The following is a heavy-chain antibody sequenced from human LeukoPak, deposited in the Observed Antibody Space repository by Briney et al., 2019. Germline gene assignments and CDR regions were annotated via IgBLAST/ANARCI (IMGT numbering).Heavy chain of an antibody. CDR1: GFTFRSCG. V-gene: IGHV3-30*18. D-gene: IGHD5-18*01. Sequence: SGGSLRLSCAASGFTFRSCGMHWVRQAPGKGLEWVAVISYDGSNKYYADSVKGRFTISRDNSKNTLYLQMNSLRAEDTAVYYCAKDQLWFDIDYWGQGTLVTVSS. CDR2: ISYDGSNK. J-gene: IGHJ4*02. CDR3: AKDQLWFDIDY.